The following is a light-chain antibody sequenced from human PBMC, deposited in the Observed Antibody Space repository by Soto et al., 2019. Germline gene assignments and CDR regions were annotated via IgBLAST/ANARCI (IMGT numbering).Light chain of an antibody. J-gene: IGKJ1*01. CDR1: QSVTSN. V-gene: IGKV3-15*01. Sequence: EVVMNQSLATVSVSKGERATLSCRASQSVTSNLAWYQQRPGQAPRLLIYGASTRATDIPDRFSGSGSGTEFTLTISSLQSEDFAVYHCQQYTNWPRPFGQGTKV. CDR3: QQYTNWPRP. CDR2: GAS.